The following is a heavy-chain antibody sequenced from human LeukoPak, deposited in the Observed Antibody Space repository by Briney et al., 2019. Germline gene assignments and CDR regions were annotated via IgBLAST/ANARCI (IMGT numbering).Heavy chain of an antibody. CDR2: LSGSGGST. J-gene: IGHJ4*02. D-gene: IGHD1-1*01. CDR1: GFTFSSYA. Sequence: GGSLRLSCAAPGFTFSSYAMSRVRPAPGKGLEWGSALSGSGGSTYYADSVKGRFTISRNNSKNTLYLQMNSLRAEDTAVYYCAKDLEGRPKDYWGQGTLVTVSS. V-gene: IGHV3-23*01. CDR3: AKDLEGRPKDY.